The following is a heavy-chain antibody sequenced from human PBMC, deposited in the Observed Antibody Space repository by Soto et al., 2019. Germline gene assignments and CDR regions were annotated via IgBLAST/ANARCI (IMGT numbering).Heavy chain of an antibody. CDR1: GGSISSGDYY. Sequence: QVQLQESGPGLVKPSQTLSLTCTVSGGSISSGDYYWSWIRQPPGKGLEWIGYIYYSGSTYYNPSLKSRVTISVDTSKNQFSLKLISVTAADTAVYYCARDGRVLRFLEWLWSLTYYYYYGMDVWGQGTTVTVSS. D-gene: IGHD3-3*01. V-gene: IGHV4-30-4*01. CDR3: ARDGRVLRFLEWLWSLTYYYYYGMDV. CDR2: IYYSGST. J-gene: IGHJ6*02.